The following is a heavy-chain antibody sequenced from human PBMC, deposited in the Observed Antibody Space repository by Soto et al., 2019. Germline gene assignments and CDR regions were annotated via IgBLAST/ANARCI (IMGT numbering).Heavy chain of an antibody. V-gene: IGHV4-59*12. CDR2: VYYSGNT. Sequence: SETLSLTCTVSGGSLSSYYWTWIRQPPGKGLEWIGYVYYSGNTNYNPSLKSRVTISVDTSKNQFSLKLSSVTAADTAVYYCARLSGYPYYYYYGLDVWGQGTKVTVSS. CDR1: GGSLSSYY. D-gene: IGHD3-3*01. J-gene: IGHJ6*02. CDR3: ARLSGYPYYYYYGLDV.